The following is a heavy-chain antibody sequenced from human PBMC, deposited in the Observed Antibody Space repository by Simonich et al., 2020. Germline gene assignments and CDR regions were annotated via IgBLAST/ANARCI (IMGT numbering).Heavy chain of an antibody. CDR3: TTEDCSSTSCPDY. Sequence: EVQLVESGGGLVKPGGSLRLSCAASGFTFSNAWMSWVRQAPGKGLEWVGRSKSKTDGGKTDYAAPVKGRFTISRDDSKNTLYLQMNSLKTEDTAVYYCTTEDCSSTSCPDYWGQGTLVTVSS. V-gene: IGHV3-15*01. D-gene: IGHD2-2*01. J-gene: IGHJ4*02. CDR2: SKSKTDGGKT. CDR1: GFTFSNAW.